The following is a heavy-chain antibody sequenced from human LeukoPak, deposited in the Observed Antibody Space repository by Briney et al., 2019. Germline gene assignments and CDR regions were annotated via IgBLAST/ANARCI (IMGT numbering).Heavy chain of an antibody. CDR2: ISGSGGST. J-gene: IGHJ5*02. Sequence: GGSLRLSCAASGFTFSSYAMGWVRQAPGKGLEWVSAISGSGGSTYYVDSVKGRFTISRDNSKNTLYLQMNSLRAEDTAVYYCAKNRAAARPSGPNWFDPWGQGTLVTVSS. V-gene: IGHV3-23*01. D-gene: IGHD6-6*01. CDR3: AKNRAAARPSGPNWFDP. CDR1: GFTFSSYA.